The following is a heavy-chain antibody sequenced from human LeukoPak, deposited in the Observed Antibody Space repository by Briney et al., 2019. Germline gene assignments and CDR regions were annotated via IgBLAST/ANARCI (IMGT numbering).Heavy chain of an antibody. CDR1: GFTFGDHA. Sequence: GGSLRLSCTASGFTFGDHAMSWVRQAPGKGLEWVSGINWNGGSTGYADSVKGRFTISRDNAKNSLYLQMNSLRAEDTALYYCARAHYSGSFGYWGQGTLVTVSS. V-gene: IGHV3-20*04. D-gene: IGHD1-26*01. J-gene: IGHJ4*02. CDR3: ARAHYSGSFGY. CDR2: INWNGGST.